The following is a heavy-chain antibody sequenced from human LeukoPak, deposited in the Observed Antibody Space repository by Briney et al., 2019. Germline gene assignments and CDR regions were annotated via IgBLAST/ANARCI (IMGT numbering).Heavy chain of an antibody. Sequence: ASVKVSCKASGYTFTSYGISWVRQAPGQGLEWMGWISAYNGSTNYAQKLQGRVTMTTDTSTSTAYMELRSLRSDDTAVYYCTRESKTYDGSGYYLDYWGQGTLVTVSS. CDR1: GYTFTSYG. J-gene: IGHJ4*02. CDR2: ISAYNGST. D-gene: IGHD3-22*01. V-gene: IGHV1-18*01. CDR3: TRESKTYDGSGYYLDY.